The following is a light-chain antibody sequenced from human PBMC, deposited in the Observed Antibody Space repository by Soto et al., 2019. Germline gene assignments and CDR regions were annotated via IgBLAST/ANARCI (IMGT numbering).Light chain of an antibody. Sequence: AIQLTQSPSSLSASIGDRVTITCRASQGIGSDLAWFQQMPGKAPKLLIYAASTLADGVPSRFSGSGYGSDFTLTINTLQPEAFATDVCHQYYNYPLSIGGGTKV. CDR2: AAS. CDR1: QGIGSD. V-gene: IGKV1D-13*01. J-gene: IGKJ4*01. CDR3: HQYYNYPLS.